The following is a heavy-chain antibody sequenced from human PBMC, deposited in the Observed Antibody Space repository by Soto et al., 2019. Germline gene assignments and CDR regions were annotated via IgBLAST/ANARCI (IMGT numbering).Heavy chain of an antibody. CDR1: GFTFDSYA. Sequence: EVKLLESGGGLAQPGGSLRLSCVGSGFTFDSYAISWVRQAPGERLQWIAAISGSADGTDYAHSVRGRFTISRDNAAHTVHLQMDSLRVEDTAVYFCAKDTVGGYSFWSGYYSDGLDVWGQGTLVTVS. J-gene: IGHJ3*01. CDR2: ISGSADGT. CDR3: AKDTVGGYSFWSGYYSDGLDV. V-gene: IGHV3-23*01. D-gene: IGHD3-3*01.